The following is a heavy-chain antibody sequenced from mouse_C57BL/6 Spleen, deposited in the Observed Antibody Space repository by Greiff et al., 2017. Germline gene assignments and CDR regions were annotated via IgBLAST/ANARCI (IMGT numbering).Heavy chain of an antibody. CDR1: GFTFSSYT. CDR3: ASRTTVVPFDY. CDR2: ISGGGGNT. D-gene: IGHD1-1*01. V-gene: IGHV5-9*01. J-gene: IGHJ2*01. Sequence: EVKLVESGGGLVKPGGSLKLSCAASGFTFSSYTMSWVRQTPEKRLEWVATISGGGGNTYYPDSVKGRFTISRDNAKHTLYLQMSNLRSEDTALYYCASRTTVVPFDYWGQGTTLTVSS.